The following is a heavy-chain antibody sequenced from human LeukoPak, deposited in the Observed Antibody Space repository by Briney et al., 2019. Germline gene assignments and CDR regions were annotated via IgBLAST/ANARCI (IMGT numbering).Heavy chain of an antibody. CDR1: GFTFSDYW. D-gene: IGHD5-12*01. J-gene: IGHJ4*02. CDR2: IKQDGSEK. V-gene: IGHV3-7*01. CDR3: ARWIAGFDC. Sequence: GGSLRLSCAASGFTFSDYWMNWVRQTPGKGLEWVANIKQDGSEKYYLDSVEGRFTISRDNVKNSLYLQMNSLRAEDTAVYYCARWIAGFDCWSQGALVTVSS.